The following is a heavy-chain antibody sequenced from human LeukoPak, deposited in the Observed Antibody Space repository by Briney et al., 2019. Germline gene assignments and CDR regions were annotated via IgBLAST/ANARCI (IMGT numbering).Heavy chain of an antibody. CDR1: GFTFSNYA. V-gene: IGHV3-23*01. CDR3: AKGDRFLEWLPFDY. CDR2: ISGSGAST. J-gene: IGHJ4*02. D-gene: IGHD3-3*01. Sequence: PGGSLRLSCAASGFTFSNYAMSWVRQAPGKGLEWLSSISGSGASTYYADSVKGRFTISRDTSKNTLYLQMSSLRAEDTAVYYCAKGDRFLEWLPFDYWGQGTLVTVSS.